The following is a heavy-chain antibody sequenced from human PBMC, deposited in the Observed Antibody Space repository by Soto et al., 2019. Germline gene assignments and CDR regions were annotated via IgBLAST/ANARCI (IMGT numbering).Heavy chain of an antibody. J-gene: IGHJ6*03. V-gene: IGHV6-1*01. Sequence: QTLSLTCDISGDSVSSNSAAWNWIRQTPSRGLEWLGRTYYRSKWYSNYAISVKSRVTVNPDTFKNQFSLQLNSVTPEDTAVYYCASGSWGDVSGHYCLDVWGKGTTGTVSS. D-gene: IGHD3-16*01. CDR2: TYYRSKWYS. CDR1: GDSVSSNSAA. CDR3: ASGSWGDVSGHYCLDV.